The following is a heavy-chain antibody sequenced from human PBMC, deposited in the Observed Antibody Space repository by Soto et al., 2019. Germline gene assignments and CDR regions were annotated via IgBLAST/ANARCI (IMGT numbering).Heavy chain of an antibody. CDR3: ARFCTSYDTSGFLY. D-gene: IGHD3-22*01. Sequence: EVQLVESGGGLVQPGGSLRLSCAASGFTFGSHWMHWVRQAPGKGLVYVSRISSGGTTTNYAESVKGRFTISRDNARNTLSLQMNSLRVEDTAVYYCARFCTSYDTSGFLYWGQGTPVTVSS. CDR1: GFTFGSHW. J-gene: IGHJ4*02. CDR2: ISSGGTTT. V-gene: IGHV3-74*01.